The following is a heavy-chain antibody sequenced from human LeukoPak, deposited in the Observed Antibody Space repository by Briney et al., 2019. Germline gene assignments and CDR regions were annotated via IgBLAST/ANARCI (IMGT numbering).Heavy chain of an antibody. CDR1: GFTFSSYA. D-gene: IGHD3-10*01. CDR2: ISGSGGST. J-gene: IGHJ5*02. Sequence: GGSLRLSCAASGFTFSSYAMSWVRQAPGKGLEWVSAISGSGGSTYYADSVKGRFTISRGNSKNTLYLQMNSLRAEDTAVYYCAKDLGGSGSYYLTNWFDPWGQGTLVTVSS. V-gene: IGHV3-23*01. CDR3: AKDLGGSGSYYLTNWFDP.